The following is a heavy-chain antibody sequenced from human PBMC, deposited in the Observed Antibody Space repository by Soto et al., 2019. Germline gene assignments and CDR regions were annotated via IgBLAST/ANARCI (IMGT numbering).Heavy chain of an antibody. V-gene: IGHV3-15*01. CDR2: IKSKTDGGTT. CDR1: GFTFSNAW. Sequence: GGSLRLSCAASGFTFSNAWMSWVRQAPGKGLEWVGRIKSKTDGGTTDYAAPVKGRFTISRDDSKNTLYLQMNSLKTEDTAVYYCTTLSVGNYYYYGMDVWGQGTTVTVSS. CDR3: TTLSVGNYYYYGMDV. D-gene: IGHD1-26*01. J-gene: IGHJ6*02.